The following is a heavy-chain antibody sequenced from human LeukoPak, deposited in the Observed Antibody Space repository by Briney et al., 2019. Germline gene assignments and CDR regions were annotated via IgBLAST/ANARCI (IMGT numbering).Heavy chain of an antibody. V-gene: IGHV4-61*02. J-gene: IGHJ5*02. Sequence: SQTLSLTCTVSGGSISSGSYYWSWIRQPAGKGLEWIGRIYTSGSTNYNPSLKSRVTISVDTSKNQFSLKLSSVTAADTAVYYCAREANYYDSSGFDPWGQGTLVTVSS. CDR1: GGSISSGSYY. CDR3: AREANYYDSSGFDP. CDR2: IYTSGST. D-gene: IGHD3-22*01.